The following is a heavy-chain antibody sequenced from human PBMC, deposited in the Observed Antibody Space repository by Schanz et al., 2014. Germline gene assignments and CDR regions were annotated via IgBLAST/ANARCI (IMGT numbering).Heavy chain of an antibody. D-gene: IGHD3-10*01. Sequence: EVHLVESGGGLVQPGGSLRLSCAASGFNFNNFAMTWVRQPPGRGLEWVSYIGNGGVTIYYADSVKGRFTISRDNSKNSLYLQMNSLQTEDTAVYYCAKGRFGELSAFDIWGQGTMVTVSS. CDR2: IGNGGVTI. CDR3: AKGRFGELSAFDI. V-gene: IGHV3-48*04. J-gene: IGHJ3*02. CDR1: GFNFNNFA.